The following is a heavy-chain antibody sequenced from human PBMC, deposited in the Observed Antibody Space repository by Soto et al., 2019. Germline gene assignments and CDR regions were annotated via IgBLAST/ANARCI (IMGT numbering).Heavy chain of an antibody. D-gene: IGHD1-1*01. CDR3: ARDRNAAGSDY. J-gene: IGHJ4*02. CDR1: GFTFSDFY. Sequence: GGSLRLSCAASGFTFSDFYMSWIRQAPGKGLEWLSYISSGSTNIFYADSVKGRFTVSRDNAKNSVYLQMDSLRAEDTAVYYCARDRNAAGSDYWGQGTLVTVSS. CDR2: ISSGSTNI. V-gene: IGHV3-11*01.